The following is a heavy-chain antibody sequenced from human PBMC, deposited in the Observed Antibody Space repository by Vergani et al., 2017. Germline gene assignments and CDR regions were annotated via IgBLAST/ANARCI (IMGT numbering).Heavy chain of an antibody. CDR2: ITYNGGRT. D-gene: IGHD5-12*01. J-gene: IGHJ4*02. V-gene: IGHV3-23*04. CDR1: GFTFNIYA. CDR3: AKDYNIMGALHY. Sequence: VQLEESGGGVVQPGRSLRLSCAASGFTFNIYAMSWVRQAPGKGLEWVSTITYNGGRTYYADSVTGRFTISRDNSKNTLFLQLNTLRAEDTGVYYCAKDYNIMGALHYWGQGTLVAVSS.